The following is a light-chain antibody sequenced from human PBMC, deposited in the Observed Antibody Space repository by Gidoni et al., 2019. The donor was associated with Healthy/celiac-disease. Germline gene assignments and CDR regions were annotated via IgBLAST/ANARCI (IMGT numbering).Light chain of an antibody. Sequence: QSVLTQPPSASGAPGQRVTISCTGSSSTIGAGYDVHWYQQLPGTAPKLLIYGNNNRPSGVPDRFSGFKSGTSASLAITGLQAEDEADYYCQSYDSSLPVFGGGTKLTVL. V-gene: IGLV1-40*01. CDR3: QSYDSSLPV. CDR2: GNN. J-gene: IGLJ3*02. CDR1: SSTIGAGYD.